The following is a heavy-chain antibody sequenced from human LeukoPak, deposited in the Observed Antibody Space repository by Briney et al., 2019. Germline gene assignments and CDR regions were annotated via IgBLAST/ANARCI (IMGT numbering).Heavy chain of an antibody. D-gene: IGHD2-2*01. CDR3: ARSVSTCAHTTNFYYYYLDV. J-gene: IGHJ6*03. CDR2: VYYSGRT. Sequence: PSETLSLTCAISGGTISSNGVTWHWIRQSRGKGLEWIGTVYYSGRTNYSPSFNSRVTISVATSKTQFSLTLTSVSAADTAFYFCARSVSTCAHTTNFYYYYLDVWGKGTSVTVSS. CDR1: GGTISSNGVT. V-gene: IGHV4-39*01.